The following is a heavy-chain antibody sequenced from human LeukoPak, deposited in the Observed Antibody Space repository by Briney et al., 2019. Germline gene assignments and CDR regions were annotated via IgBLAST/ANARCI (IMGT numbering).Heavy chain of an antibody. CDR3: ARGVVPAARPYYYYYMDV. D-gene: IGHD2-2*01. Sequence: GGSLRLSCAASGFTFSSYGMHWVRQAPGKGLEWVAVISYDGSNKYYADSVKGRFTISRDNSKNTLYLQMNSLRAEDTAVYYCARGVVPAARPYYYYYMDVWGKGTTVTVSS. V-gene: IGHV3-30*03. J-gene: IGHJ6*03. CDR1: GFTFSSYG. CDR2: ISYDGSNK.